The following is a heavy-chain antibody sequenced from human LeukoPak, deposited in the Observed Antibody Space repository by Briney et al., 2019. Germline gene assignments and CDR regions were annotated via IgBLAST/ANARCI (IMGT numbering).Heavy chain of an antibody. Sequence: GASVKVSCKASGYTFTDYYIHWMRQAPGQGLEWMGFINPKNGATNYAQKFQGRVTMTTDTSMSTAYMELSRLTSDDTAVYYCARAGGRSWFDPWGQGTLVTVSS. CDR1: GYTFTDYY. V-gene: IGHV1-2*02. CDR2: INPKNGAT. J-gene: IGHJ5*02. CDR3: ARAGGRSWFDP.